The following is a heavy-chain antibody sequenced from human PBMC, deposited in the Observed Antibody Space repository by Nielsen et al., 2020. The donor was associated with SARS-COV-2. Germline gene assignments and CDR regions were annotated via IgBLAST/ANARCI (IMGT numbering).Heavy chain of an antibody. Sequence: SVKVSCKASGGTFSSYAISWLRQAPAQGLEWMGGIIPIFGTANYAQKFQGRVTNTADESTSTAYMELSSLRSEDTAVYYCARASASARNPSQDYYYGMDVWGQGTTVTVSS. CDR2: IIPIFGTA. CDR3: ARASASARNPSQDYYYGMDV. V-gene: IGHV1-69*13. J-gene: IGHJ6*02. CDR1: GGTFSSYA. D-gene: IGHD1-14*01.